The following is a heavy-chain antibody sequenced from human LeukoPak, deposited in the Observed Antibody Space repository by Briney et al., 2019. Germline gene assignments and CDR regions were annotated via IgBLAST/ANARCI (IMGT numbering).Heavy chain of an antibody. CDR1: GFTFSSYA. D-gene: IGHD4-23*01. J-gene: IGHJ4*02. V-gene: IGHV3-23*01. Sequence: GGSLRLSCAASGFTFSSYAMSWVRQAPGKGLECVSALSGNGNTIYYADSVKGRFTISRDNSKNTLSLQMNSLRAEDTAVYYCAKALYGGHDYWGQGTLVTVSS. CDR3: AKALYGGHDY. CDR2: LSGNGNTI.